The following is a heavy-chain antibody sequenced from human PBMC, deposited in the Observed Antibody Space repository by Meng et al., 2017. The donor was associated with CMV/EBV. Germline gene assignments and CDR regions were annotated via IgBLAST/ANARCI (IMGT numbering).Heavy chain of an antibody. D-gene: IGHD3-3*01. CDR2: INPNSGGT. V-gene: IGHV1-2*02. CDR3: ARDLRLAVFLEWLQGMDV. Sequence: ASVKVSCKASGYTFTGYYMHWVRQAPGQGLEWMGWINPNSGGTNYEQKFQGRVTMTRDTSISTAYMELSRLRSDDTAVYYCARDLRLAVFLEWLQGMDVWGQGTTVTVSS. CDR1: GYTFTGYY. J-gene: IGHJ6*02.